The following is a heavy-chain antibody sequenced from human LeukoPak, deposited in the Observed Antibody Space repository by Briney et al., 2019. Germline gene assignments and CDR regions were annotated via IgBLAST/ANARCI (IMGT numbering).Heavy chain of an antibody. CDR1: GYTLTELS. Sequence: ASVKVSCKVSGYTLTELSMHWVRQAPGKGLEWMGWMNPNSGNAGYAQRFQGRVTMTRNNSISTAYMELTSLRSEDTAVYYCGRPLQRGSWTQRALDYWGQGTLVTVSS. D-gene: IGHD3-10*01. V-gene: IGHV1-8*01. J-gene: IGHJ4*02. CDR3: GRPLQRGSWTQRALDY. CDR2: MNPNSGNA.